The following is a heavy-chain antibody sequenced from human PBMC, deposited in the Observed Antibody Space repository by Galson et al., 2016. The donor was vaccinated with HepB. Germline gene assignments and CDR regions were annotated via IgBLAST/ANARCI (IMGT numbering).Heavy chain of an antibody. CDR3: IKDKRDGPYERDNDPFHV. CDR2: ITWSGNTI. CDR1: GFAFEDHA. Sequence: SLRLSCATAGFAFEDHAMHWVRQSPGKGLEWVSGITWSGNTIGYGDSVKGRFAISRDNVRKSIYLQMNSLRPEDTALYYCIKDKRDGPYERDNDPFHVWGQGTTVIVSS. D-gene: IGHD5-12*01. J-gene: IGHJ3*01. V-gene: IGHV3-9*01.